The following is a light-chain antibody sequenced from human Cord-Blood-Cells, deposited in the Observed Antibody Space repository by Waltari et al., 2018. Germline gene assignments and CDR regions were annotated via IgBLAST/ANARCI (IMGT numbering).Light chain of an antibody. Sequence: DIQMTQSPSTLSASVGDRVTITRRASQSIISWLAWYQQKPGKAPKLLIYKASSLESGVPARFRGSGSGTEFTLTISSLQPDDFATHYCEQYNSPWTFGQGTKVDIK. CDR3: EQYNSPWT. V-gene: IGKV1-5*03. CDR1: QSIISW. J-gene: IGKJ1*01. CDR2: KAS.